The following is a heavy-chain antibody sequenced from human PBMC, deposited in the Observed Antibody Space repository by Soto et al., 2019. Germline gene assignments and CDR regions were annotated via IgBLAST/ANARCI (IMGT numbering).Heavy chain of an antibody. J-gene: IGHJ5*02. CDR1: GFTFSSYA. Sequence: GGSLRLSCAASGFTFSSYAMHWVRQAPGKGLEYVSAISSNGGSTYYANSVKGRFTISRDNSKNTLYLQMGSLRAEDMAVYYCAREAYSSGWLKFAGDLSWFDPWGQGTLVTVSS. CDR2: ISSNGGST. D-gene: IGHD6-19*01. CDR3: AREAYSSGWLKFAGDLSWFDP. V-gene: IGHV3-64*01.